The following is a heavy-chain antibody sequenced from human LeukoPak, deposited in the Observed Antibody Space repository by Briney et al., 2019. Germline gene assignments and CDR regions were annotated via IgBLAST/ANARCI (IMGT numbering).Heavy chain of an antibody. V-gene: IGHV3-9*01. D-gene: IGHD6-13*01. J-gene: IGHJ4*02. CDR3: AKDLKYSSRYFDY. CDR2: ISWNSGYI. CDR1: GFTFSDYY. Sequence: SLRLSCAASGFTFSDYYMNWVRQAPGKGLEWVSGISWNSGYIGYADSVKGRFTISRDSAKNSLYLQMNSLRPEDTALYYCAKDLKYSSRYFDYWGQGTLVTVSS.